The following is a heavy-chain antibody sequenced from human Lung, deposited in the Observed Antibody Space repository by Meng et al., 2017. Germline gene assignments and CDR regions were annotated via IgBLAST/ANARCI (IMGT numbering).Heavy chain of an antibody. Sequence: EVEVGEAGGGLVQPGGVLRLSWAASGFTFRSYWMHWVRQAPGKGLVWVSRIRGDGGSIVYADSVKGRFTISRDNAKNTLFLQMNSLRAEDTAVYYCARESGYFEYWGQGILVTVSS. J-gene: IGHJ4*02. CDR3: ARESGYFEY. CDR1: GFTFRSYW. V-gene: IGHV3-74*03. CDR2: IRGDGGSI.